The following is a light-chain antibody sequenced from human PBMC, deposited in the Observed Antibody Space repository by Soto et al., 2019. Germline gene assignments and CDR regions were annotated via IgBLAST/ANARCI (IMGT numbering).Light chain of an antibody. CDR1: QSISTW. CDR2: DAS. Sequence: DIQMTQSPFTLSASVGDRVTITCRASQSISTWLAWYQQKPGKAPKLLIFDASTLESGVPSRFSGSGSGTDFTLTISSLQPDDFATYYCKQYHRYFVTFGQGTKLEIK. V-gene: IGKV1-5*01. CDR3: KQYHRYFVT. J-gene: IGKJ2*01.